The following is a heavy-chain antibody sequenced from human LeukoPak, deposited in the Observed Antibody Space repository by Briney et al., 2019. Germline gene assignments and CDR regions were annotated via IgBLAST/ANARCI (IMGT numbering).Heavy chain of an antibody. CDR2: IETSSSTI. Sequence: PGGSLRLSCAASGFTFSSYGMNWVRQAPGKGLEWVSYIETSSSTIYYADSVKGRFTISRDNAKNSLYLQMNSLRDEDTAVYYCARHDYGGNSGDCWGQGTLVTVSS. J-gene: IGHJ4*02. V-gene: IGHV3-48*02. CDR1: GFTFSSYG. D-gene: IGHD4-23*01. CDR3: ARHDYGGNSGDC.